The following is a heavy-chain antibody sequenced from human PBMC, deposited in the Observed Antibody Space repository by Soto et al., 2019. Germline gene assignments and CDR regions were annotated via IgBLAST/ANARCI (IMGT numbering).Heavy chain of an antibody. CDR2: ISYDGSNK. CDR1: GFTFSSYA. Sequence: QVQLVESGGGVVQPGRSLRLSCAASGFTFSSYAMHWVRQAPGKGLEWVAVISYDGSNKYYADSVKGRFTISRDNSKNTLYLQMNSLRAEDTAVYYCAREIYTAMVLSGGDYYYGMDVWGQGTTVTVSS. J-gene: IGHJ6*02. CDR3: AREIYTAMVLSGGDYYYGMDV. V-gene: IGHV3-30-3*01. D-gene: IGHD5-18*01.